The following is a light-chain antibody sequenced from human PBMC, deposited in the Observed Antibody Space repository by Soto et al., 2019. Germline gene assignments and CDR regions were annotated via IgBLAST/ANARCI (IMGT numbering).Light chain of an antibody. CDR3: QSYGRTVFT. CDR2: GAS. J-gene: IGKJ3*01. CDR1: QTISNTY. V-gene: IGKV3-20*01. Sequence: EIVLTQSPGTPSLSPGEGATLSCRASQTISNTYLAWYQQKPGQAPRLLIYGASSRATGIPDRFSGSGSGTDFTLTISGLEPEDFAVYYCQSYGRTVFTFGPGTKVDIK.